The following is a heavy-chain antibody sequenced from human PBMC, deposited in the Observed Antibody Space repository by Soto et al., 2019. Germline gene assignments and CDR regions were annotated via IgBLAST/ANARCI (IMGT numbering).Heavy chain of an antibody. Sequence: EVKLVESGGGLAQPGGSLRLTCVASGFTFSTYAMNWVRQAPGKGLEWVSYISSGSSIINYADSVKGRFTISRDNTKNSLSRQMDSLRDEDTALYFCARDSGGHTGSDFDGLDVWGQGTVVTVSS. CDR1: GFTFSTYA. CDR2: ISSGSSII. V-gene: IGHV3-48*02. CDR3: ARDSGGHTGSDFDGLDV. D-gene: IGHD5-12*01. J-gene: IGHJ3*01.